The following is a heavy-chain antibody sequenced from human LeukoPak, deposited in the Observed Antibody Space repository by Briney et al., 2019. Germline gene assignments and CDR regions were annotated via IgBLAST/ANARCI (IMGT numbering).Heavy chain of an antibody. CDR2: INHSGST. V-gene: IGHV4-34*01. D-gene: IGHD3-16*02. Sequence: SETLSLTSAVYGGSFGGYYWSWIRHPPGKGLEWIGEINHSGSTNYNPSLKSRVTISVDTSKNQSSLKLSSVPAAHTAVYYCAKHWTYYDYVWGSYRPYYLDYWGQGTLVTVSS. CDR1: GGSFGGYY. J-gene: IGHJ4*02. CDR3: AKHWTYYDYVWGSYRPYYLDY.